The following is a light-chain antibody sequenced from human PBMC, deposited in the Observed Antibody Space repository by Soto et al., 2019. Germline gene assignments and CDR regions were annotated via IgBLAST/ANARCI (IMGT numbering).Light chain of an antibody. CDR2: RNN. J-gene: IGLJ2*01. CDR3: AAWDDSLSGLV. V-gene: IGLV1-47*01. CDR1: SSNIGGYN. Sequence: QPVLTQPPSASGTPGQRVTISCSGSSSNIGGYNVYWYQQLPGTVPQLLIYRNNERPSGVADRFSGSKSGTYASLAISGLRSEDEADYYCAAWDDSLSGLVFGGGTQLTVL.